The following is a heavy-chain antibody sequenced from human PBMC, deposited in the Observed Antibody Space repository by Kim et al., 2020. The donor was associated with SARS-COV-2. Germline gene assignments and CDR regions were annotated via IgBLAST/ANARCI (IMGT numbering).Heavy chain of an antibody. CDR1: GFTFSSYG. CDR2: IWYDGSNK. J-gene: IGHJ6*02. Sequence: GGSLRLSCAASGFTFSSYGMHWVRQAPGKGLEWVAVIWYDGSNKYYADSVKGRFTISRDNSKNTLYLQMNSLRAEDTAVYYCARGAQQLVPYYYYYYGMDVWGQGNTVTVSS. V-gene: IGHV3-33*01. D-gene: IGHD6-13*01. CDR3: ARGAQQLVPYYYYYYGMDV.